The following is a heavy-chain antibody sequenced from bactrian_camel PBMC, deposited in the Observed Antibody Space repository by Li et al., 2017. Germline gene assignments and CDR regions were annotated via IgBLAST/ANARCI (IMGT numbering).Heavy chain of an antibody. J-gene: IGHJ4*01. Sequence: HVQLVESGGGAVQAGGALTLSCAASGYTYLPNCMAWFRQAPGKEREGIAFINTRGYTNYFADSVKDRFTNSQDNAKKTLSLQMNSLKPEDTAMYSCAAESISWLYPLRPSYKYWGQGTQVTVS. CDR3: AAESISWLYPLRPSYKY. D-gene: IGHD5*01. CDR1: GYTYLPNC. CDR2: INTRGYTN. V-gene: IGHV3S1*01.